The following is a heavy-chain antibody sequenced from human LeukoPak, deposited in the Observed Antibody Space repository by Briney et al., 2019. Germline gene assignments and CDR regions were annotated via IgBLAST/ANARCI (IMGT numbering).Heavy chain of an antibody. J-gene: IGHJ4*02. CDR3: ARGLEVLYYFDY. Sequence: PSETLSLTCTVSGGSISSYYWSWIRQPPGKGLEWIGYIYYSGSTNYNPSLKSRVTISVDTSKNQFSLKLSSVTAADTAVYYCARGLEVLYYFDYWGQGTLVTVSS. CDR1: GGSISSYY. V-gene: IGHV4-59*12. CDR2: IYYSGST.